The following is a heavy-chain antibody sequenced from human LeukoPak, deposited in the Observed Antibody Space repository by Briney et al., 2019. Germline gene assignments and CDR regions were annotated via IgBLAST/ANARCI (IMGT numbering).Heavy chain of an antibody. CDR3: TTNPLIWSGEIFSYFDY. J-gene: IGHJ4*02. D-gene: IGHD3-10*01. V-gene: IGHV1-69*02. CDR2: IIPILGIA. Sequence: SVKVSCKASGGTFSSYTISWVRQAPGQGLEWMGRIIPILGIANYAQKFQGRVTITADKSTSTAYMELGSLRSEDTAVYYCTTNPLIWSGEIFSYFDYWGQGTLVTVSS. CDR1: GGTFSSYT.